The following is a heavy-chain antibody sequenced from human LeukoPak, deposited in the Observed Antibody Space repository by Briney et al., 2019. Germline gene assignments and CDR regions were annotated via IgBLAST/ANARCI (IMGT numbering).Heavy chain of an antibody. J-gene: IGHJ4*02. Sequence: PGGSLRLPCAASGFTFSNYAMSWVRQAPGKGLEWVSAITGSGGNTYYADSVKGRFTISRDNSKNTVFLQMNSLRAEDTAVYYCAKWGDYDVLTGYYVSDYWGRGTLVTVSS. CDR1: GFTFSNYA. CDR3: AKWGDYDVLTGYYVSDY. CDR2: ITGSGGNT. D-gene: IGHD3-9*01. V-gene: IGHV3-23*01.